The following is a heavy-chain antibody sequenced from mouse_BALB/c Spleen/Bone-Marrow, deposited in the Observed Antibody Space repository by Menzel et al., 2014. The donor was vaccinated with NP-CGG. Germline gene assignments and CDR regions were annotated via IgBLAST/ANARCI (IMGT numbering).Heavy chain of an antibody. CDR2: IYPNNGGT. CDR3: ARRGSPYYFDY. D-gene: IGHD1-1*02. J-gene: IGHJ2*01. V-gene: IGHV1S29*02. CDR1: GYTFTDYN. Sequence: VQLQQSGPELVKPGASVKISRKASGYTFTDYNMHWVKQSHGKSLEWIGYIYPNNGGTGYNQKFKSKATVTADNSSSTAYMELRSLTSEDSAVYYCARRGSPYYFDYWGQGTTLTVSS.